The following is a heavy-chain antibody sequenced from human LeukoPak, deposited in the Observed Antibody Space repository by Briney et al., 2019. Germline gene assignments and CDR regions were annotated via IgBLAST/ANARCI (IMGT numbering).Heavy chain of an antibody. Sequence: PGGSLKLSCAASGFDFSGYALHWVRQASGKGLEWVGRIRSKVNIYSTAYTASVRGRFTISRDDSKNMAYLEMSSLKSEDTAVYYCARSTREVGERFDYWGQGTLVTVSS. CDR1: GFDFSGYA. CDR2: IRSKVNIYST. CDR3: ARSTREVGERFDY. J-gene: IGHJ4*02. D-gene: IGHD3-10*01. V-gene: IGHV3-73*01.